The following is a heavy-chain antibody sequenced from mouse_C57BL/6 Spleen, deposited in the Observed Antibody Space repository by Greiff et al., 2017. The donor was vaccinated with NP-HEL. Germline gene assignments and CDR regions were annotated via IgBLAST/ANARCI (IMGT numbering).Heavy chain of an antibody. CDR3: AISVDISGLHFDY. CDR2: IYPRAGST. CDR1: GYTFTSYD. D-gene: IGHD3-2*02. Sequence: QVQLKQSGPELVKPGASVKLSCKASGYTFTSYDINWVKQRPGQGLEWIGWIYPRAGSTKYNEKFKGKATLTVDTSSSTAYMELHSLTSEDSAVYFCAISVDISGLHFDYWGQGTTLTVSS. J-gene: IGHJ2*01. V-gene: IGHV1-85*01.